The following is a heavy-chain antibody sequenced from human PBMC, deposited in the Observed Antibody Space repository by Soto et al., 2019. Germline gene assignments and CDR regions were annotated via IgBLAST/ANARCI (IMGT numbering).Heavy chain of an antibody. D-gene: IGHD3-22*01. Sequence: LRLSCAASGFTFSSYGMHWVRQAPGKGLEWVAVISYDGSNKYYADSVKGRFTISRDNSKNTLYLQMNSLRAEDTAVYYCAKVLFYYDSSGPLDYWGQGTLVTVSS. V-gene: IGHV3-30*18. CDR2: ISYDGSNK. J-gene: IGHJ4*02. CDR1: GFTFSSYG. CDR3: AKVLFYYDSSGPLDY.